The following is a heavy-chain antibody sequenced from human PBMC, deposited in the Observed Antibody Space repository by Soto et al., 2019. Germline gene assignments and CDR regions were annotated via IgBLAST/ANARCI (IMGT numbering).Heavy chain of an antibody. Sequence: PSETLSLTCAVYGGSFSGYYWSWIRQPPGKGLEWIGEINHSGSTNYNPSLKSRVTISVDTPKNQFSLKLSSVTAADTAVYYCARVPARYDFWSGTPSYGMDVWGQGTTVTVSS. V-gene: IGHV4-34*01. CDR1: GGSFSGYY. D-gene: IGHD3-3*01. CDR3: ARVPARYDFWSGTPSYGMDV. J-gene: IGHJ6*02. CDR2: INHSGST.